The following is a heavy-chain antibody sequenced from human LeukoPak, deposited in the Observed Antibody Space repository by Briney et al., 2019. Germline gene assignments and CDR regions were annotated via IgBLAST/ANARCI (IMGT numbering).Heavy chain of an antibody. V-gene: IGHV1-24*01. CDR3: VTVRARLFWYFDL. CDR2: SGPNGGDT. J-gene: IGHJ2*01. Sequence: GASLKLSCKVSGFTFSDLSMHWVRQAPGKGLEYVSGSGPNGGDTFYADSVEGRLTITRDTSNNTVYLELTSLRSEDTAVYYCVTVRARLFWYFDLWGRGTLVTVSS. D-gene: IGHD6-6*01. CDR1: GFTFSDLS.